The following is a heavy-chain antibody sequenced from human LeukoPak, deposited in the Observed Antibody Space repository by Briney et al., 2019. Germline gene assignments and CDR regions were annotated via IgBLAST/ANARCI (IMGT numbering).Heavy chain of an antibody. D-gene: IGHD2-15*01. J-gene: IGHJ4*02. CDR2: ISNNGGYT. CDR1: GFTFSSSA. CDR3: AKQLGYCSDGSCYFPY. V-gene: IGHV3-23*01. Sequence: TGGSLRLSRAASGFTFSSSAMSWVRQAPGKGLEWVSVISNNGGYTYYADSVQGRFTIPRDNSKSTLCLQMNSLRAEDTAVYYCAKQLGYCSDGSCYFPYWGQGTLVTVSS.